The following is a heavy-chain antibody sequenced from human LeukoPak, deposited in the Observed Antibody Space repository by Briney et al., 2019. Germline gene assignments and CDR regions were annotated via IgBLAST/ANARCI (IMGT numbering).Heavy chain of an antibody. CDR1: GFNLDDYI. D-gene: IGHD6-19*01. V-gene: IGHV3-43*01. CDR3: AKGSGIAVAGRIDS. Sequence: GGSLRLSCAASGFNLDDYIMHWVRQAPGKGLEWVSLISYDGGSTFYAASVKGRFTIFRDNSKNSLYLQMNSLRTEDTALYYCAKGSGIAVAGRIDSWGQGTLVTVSS. CDR2: ISYDGGST. J-gene: IGHJ4*02.